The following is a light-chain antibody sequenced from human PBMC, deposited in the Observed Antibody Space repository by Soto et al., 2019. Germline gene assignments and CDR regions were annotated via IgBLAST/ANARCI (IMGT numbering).Light chain of an antibody. CDR2: DVS. V-gene: IGLV2-8*01. J-gene: IGLJ1*01. CDR1: SSDVGGYNY. Sequence: QSVLTQPPSASGSPGQSVTISCTGTSSDVGGYNYVSWYQQHPGKAPKVIIYDVSKRPSGAPDRFSGSKSGNTASLTVSGLQAEYEADYYCTSYAGSNNFVFGTGTKVTVL. CDR3: TSYAGSNNFV.